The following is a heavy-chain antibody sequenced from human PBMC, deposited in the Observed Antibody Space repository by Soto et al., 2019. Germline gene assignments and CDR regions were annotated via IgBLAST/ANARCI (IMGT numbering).Heavy chain of an antibody. J-gene: IGHJ6*02. D-gene: IGHD2-2*01. V-gene: IGHV1-18*04. CDR2: ISAYNGIT. Sequence: GASVKVSCTASGDTFTSYGISWLRQAPEQGLEWMGWISAYNGITKYAQNLQGRVTMTTDTSTGTAYMELRSLTSDDTAVYYCARDPGSSTSCCICYYYGLDVWAQGTTVTVSS. CDR1: GDTFTSYG. CDR3: ARDPGSSTSCCICYYYGLDV.